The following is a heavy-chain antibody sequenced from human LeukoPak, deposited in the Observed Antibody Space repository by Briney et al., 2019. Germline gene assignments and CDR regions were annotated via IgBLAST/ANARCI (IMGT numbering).Heavy chain of an antibody. Sequence: GRSLRLSCAASGFTFSSYGMHWVRQAPGKGLEWVAVIWCDGSNKYYADSVKGRFTISRDNSKNTLYLQMNSLRAEDTAVYYCARGLDYYDSSGLDYWGQGTLVTVSS. J-gene: IGHJ4*02. V-gene: IGHV3-33*01. D-gene: IGHD3-22*01. CDR1: GFTFSSYG. CDR3: ARGLDYYDSSGLDY. CDR2: IWCDGSNK.